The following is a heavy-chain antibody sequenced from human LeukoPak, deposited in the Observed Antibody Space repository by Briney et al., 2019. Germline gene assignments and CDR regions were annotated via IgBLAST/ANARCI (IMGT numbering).Heavy chain of an antibody. Sequence: ASVTVSCKASGYTFTSYYMHWVRQAPGQGLEWMGIINPSGGSTSYAQKFQGRGTMTRDTSTSTVYMELSSLRSEDTAVYYCTRAMAYGSSTSRLDYWGQGTLGTVSS. J-gene: IGHJ4*02. CDR3: TRAMAYGSSTSRLDY. V-gene: IGHV1-46*01. CDR2: INPSGGST. CDR1: GYTFTSYY. D-gene: IGHD2-2*01.